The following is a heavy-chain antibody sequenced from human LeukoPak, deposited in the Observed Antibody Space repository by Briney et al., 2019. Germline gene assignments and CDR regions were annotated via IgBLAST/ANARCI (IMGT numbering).Heavy chain of an antibody. CDR2: IKSDGTT. CDR1: GFTFRNAW. Sequence: GGSLRLSCAASGFTFRNAWMTWVRQAPGQGLEWVGRIKSDGTTDYAAPVKGRFTISRDVSKATLYLQMNSLKTEDTAIYYCTTVSHFYLGGQGTLVTVSS. V-gene: IGHV3-15*01. D-gene: IGHD2/OR15-2a*01. CDR3: TTVSHFYL. J-gene: IGHJ4*02.